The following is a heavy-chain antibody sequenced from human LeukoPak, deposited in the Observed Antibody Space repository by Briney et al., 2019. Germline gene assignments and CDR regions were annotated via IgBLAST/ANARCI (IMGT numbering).Heavy chain of an antibody. D-gene: IGHD3-10*01. CDR2: IYSGGST. J-gene: IGHJ5*02. Sequence: GSLRLSCAASGFTVSSNYMSWVRQAPGKGLEWVSVIYSGGSTYYADSVKGRFTISRHNSKNTLYLQMNSLRAEDTAVYYCARHAVRGSHNWFDPWGQGTLVTVSS. CDR3: ARHAVRGSHNWFDP. V-gene: IGHV3-53*04. CDR1: GFTVSSNY.